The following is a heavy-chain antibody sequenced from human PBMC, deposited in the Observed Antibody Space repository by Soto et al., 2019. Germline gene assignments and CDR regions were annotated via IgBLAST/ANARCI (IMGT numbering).Heavy chain of an antibody. V-gene: IGHV4-39*01. Sequence: SGGSIRRSSYYGGWLRQPPGKGLEWIGSIYYSGSTYYNPSLKSRVTISVDTSKNQFSLKLSSVTAADTSFHYFPRRSACIHFRYWGQ. CDR2: IYYSGST. J-gene: IGHJ4*02. CDR3: PRRSACIHFRY. D-gene: IGHD1-20*01. CDR1: GGSIRRSSYY.